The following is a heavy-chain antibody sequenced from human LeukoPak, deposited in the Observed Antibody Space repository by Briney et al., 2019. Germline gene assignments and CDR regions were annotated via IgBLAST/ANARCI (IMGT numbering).Heavy chain of an antibody. D-gene: IGHD3-22*01. CDR1: GYTFTGYY. CDR2: INPNSGGT. CDR3: APTVRLYYDSSGYNS. J-gene: IGHJ4*02. V-gene: IGHV1-2*02. Sequence: GASVKVSCKASGYTFTGYYMHWVRQAPGQGLEWMGWINPNSGGTNYAQKFQGRVTMTRDTSISTAYMELSRLRSDDTAVYYCAPTVRLYYDSSGYNSWGQGTLVTVSS.